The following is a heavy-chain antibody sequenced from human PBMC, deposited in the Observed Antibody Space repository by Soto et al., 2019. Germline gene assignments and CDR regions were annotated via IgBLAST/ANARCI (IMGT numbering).Heavy chain of an antibody. CDR3: ARRRDGDY. Sequence: QVHLVQSGAEVKKPGASVKVSCKGSGYGFTTYGITWVRQAPGQGLEWMAWISAHNGNTNYAQQLQGRVTVTRDTSTSTAYMELRSLRTDDTAVYYCARRRDGDYWCQGARVTGSS. J-gene: IGHJ4*02. V-gene: IGHV1-18*01. CDR2: ISAHNGNT. CDR1: GYGFTTYG. D-gene: IGHD6-6*01.